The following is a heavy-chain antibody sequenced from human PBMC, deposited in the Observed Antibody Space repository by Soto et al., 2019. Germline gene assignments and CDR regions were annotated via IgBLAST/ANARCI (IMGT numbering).Heavy chain of an antibody. Sequence: EVQLLESGGGLEHPGGPLNPSFAASGSTFTNKAMSWVRQAPGRGLEWVSSISDSGVSTYYADSVKGRFTISRDNSKNTLFLQMNSLRAEDTAVYYCAKGTSFGYWGQGTLVTVSS. CDR3: AKGTSFGY. V-gene: IGHV3-23*01. J-gene: IGHJ4*02. D-gene: IGHD2-2*01. CDR2: ISDSGVST. CDR1: GSTFTNKA.